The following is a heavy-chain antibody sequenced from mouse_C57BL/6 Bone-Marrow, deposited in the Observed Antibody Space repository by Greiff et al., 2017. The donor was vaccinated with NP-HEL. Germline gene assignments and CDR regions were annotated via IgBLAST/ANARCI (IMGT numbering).Heavy chain of an antibody. CDR2: ISNLAYSI. Sequence: EVKLMESGGGLVQPGGSLKLSCAASGFTFSDYGMAWVRQAPRKGPEWVAFISNLAYSIYYADTVTGRFTISRENAKNTLYLEMSSLRSEDTAMYYCARLRQDYYAMDYWGQGTSVTVSS. D-gene: IGHD2-12*01. CDR3: ARLRQDYYAMDY. V-gene: IGHV5-15*01. CDR1: GFTFSDYG. J-gene: IGHJ4*01.